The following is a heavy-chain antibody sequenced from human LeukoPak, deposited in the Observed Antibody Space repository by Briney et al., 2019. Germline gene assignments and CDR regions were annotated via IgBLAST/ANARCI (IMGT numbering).Heavy chain of an antibody. V-gene: IGHV3-20*04. Sequence: SLRLSCAASGFTFPDHGMSCVRQAPGKGQEWGSTLNLNGDNRGYAGSVKGRFTISRDHAKKSLYLQINSLTAEDTAYYCCAREEGLYFDCWGQGTLVTVS. J-gene: IGHJ4*02. CDR2: LNLNGDNR. CDR3: AREEGLYFDC. CDR1: GFTFPDHG.